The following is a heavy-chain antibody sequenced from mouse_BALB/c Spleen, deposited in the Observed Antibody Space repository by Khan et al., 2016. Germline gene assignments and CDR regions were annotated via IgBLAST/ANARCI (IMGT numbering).Heavy chain of an antibody. CDR2: IDPENGNS. CDR1: GFNIKDYY. V-gene: IGHV14-1*02. J-gene: IGHJ2*01. Sequence: VQLQQSGAELVRPGALVKLTCKASGFNIKDYYMHWVKQRPEQGLEWIGWIDPENGNSIYDPKFQGKASITADTSSNTAYLQVNSLTSEDTAVYSCARSPYFFDYGGQGTTLTVSA. CDR3: ARSPYFFDY.